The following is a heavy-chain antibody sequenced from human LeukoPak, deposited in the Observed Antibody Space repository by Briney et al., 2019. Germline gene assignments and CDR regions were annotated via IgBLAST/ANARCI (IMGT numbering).Heavy chain of an antibody. D-gene: IGHD6-13*01. Sequence: QSGGSLRLSCAASGFTFSSYAMSWVRQAPGKGLEWVSAISGSGGSTYYADSVKGRFTISRDNSKNTLYLQMNSLRAEDTAVYYCAKEIPSSSWYKRGSFDYWGQGTLATVSS. CDR2: ISGSGGST. CDR1: GFTFSSYA. CDR3: AKEIPSSSWYKRGSFDY. V-gene: IGHV3-23*01. J-gene: IGHJ4*02.